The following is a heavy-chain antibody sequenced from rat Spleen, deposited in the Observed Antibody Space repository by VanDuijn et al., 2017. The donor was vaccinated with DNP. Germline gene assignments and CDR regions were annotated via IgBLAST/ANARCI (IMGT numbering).Heavy chain of an antibody. CDR2: IIYDGSTT. Sequence: EVQLVESGGGPVQPGRSLKLSCVASGFIFSNYWMTWIRQAPKKGLEWVATIIYDGSTTYYRDSVKGRFTISRDNAKSTLYLQMDSLRSEDTATYYCARRDNGFAYWGQGTLVTVSS. CDR3: ARRDNGFAY. D-gene: IGHD1-5*01. CDR1: GFIFSNYW. V-gene: IGHV5-29*01. J-gene: IGHJ3*01.